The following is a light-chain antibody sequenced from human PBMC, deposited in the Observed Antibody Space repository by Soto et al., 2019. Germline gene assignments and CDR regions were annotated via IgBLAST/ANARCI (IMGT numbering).Light chain of an antibody. V-gene: IGKV3-15*01. Sequence: EIVMTQSPATLSVSPGERATLSCRASQSVSSNLAWYQQKPGQAPRLLIYGASTRATDTPVRFSGSGSGTEFTLTISSLQSGDFAVYYCQQFNNWPRTFGQGTKVDIK. CDR3: QQFNNWPRT. J-gene: IGKJ1*01. CDR1: QSVSSN. CDR2: GAS.